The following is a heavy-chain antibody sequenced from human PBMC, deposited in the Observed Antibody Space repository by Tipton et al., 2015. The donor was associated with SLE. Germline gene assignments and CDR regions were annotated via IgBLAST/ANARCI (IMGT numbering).Heavy chain of an antibody. CDR3: ARGQEVAATDHYYYMDV. CDR2: IYDSGST. Sequence: TLSLTCIVSDYSISSGYYWGWIRQPPGKGLEWIGCIYDSGSTNNNPSLKSRVRISLDTSKNQVSLKVTSVTPADTATYFCARGQEVAATDHYYYMDVWGKGTTVTVSS. D-gene: IGHD6-19*01. J-gene: IGHJ6*03. CDR1: DYSISSGYY. V-gene: IGHV4-38-2*02.